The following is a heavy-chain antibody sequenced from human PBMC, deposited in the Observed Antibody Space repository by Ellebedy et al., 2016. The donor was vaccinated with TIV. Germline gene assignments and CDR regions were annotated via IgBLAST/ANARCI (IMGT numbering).Heavy chain of an antibody. V-gene: IGHV4-39*07. J-gene: IGHJ4*02. CDR2: LHYGGES. CDR3: PSHRGFYSGWSFDY. D-gene: IGHD5-12*01. Sequence: MPSETLSLTCIVSGDSISSTNYFWGWIRQPPGKGLEWIGSLHYGGESYFDPSLKSRVTMSLDPSKNQFSLKVNSVTAADTAIYYCPSHRGFYSGWSFDYWGQGTLITVSS. CDR1: GDSISSTNYF.